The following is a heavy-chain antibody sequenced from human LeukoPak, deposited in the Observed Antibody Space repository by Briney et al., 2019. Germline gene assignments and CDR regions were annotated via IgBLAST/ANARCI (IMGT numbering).Heavy chain of an antibody. CDR1: GFTFSSYD. Sequence: PGGSLRLSCAASGFTFSSYDMHWVRQATGKGLEWVSAIGTAGDTYYPGSVKGRFTISRENAKNSLYLQMNSLRAGDTAVYYCARVAKVPEGAWFDPWGQGTLVTVSS. CDR3: ARVAKVPEGAWFDP. CDR2: IGTAGDT. V-gene: IGHV3-13*01. D-gene: IGHD1-1*01. J-gene: IGHJ5*02.